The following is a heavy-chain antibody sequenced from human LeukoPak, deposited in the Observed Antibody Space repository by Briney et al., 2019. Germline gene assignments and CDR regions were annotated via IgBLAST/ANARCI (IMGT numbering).Heavy chain of an antibody. CDR2: INHSGST. CDR3: ARSTVTTLYYGMDV. J-gene: IGHJ6*04. V-gene: IGHV4-34*01. Sequence: SETLSLTCAVYGGSFSGYYWSWIRQPPGKGLEGIGEINHSGSTNYNPSLKSRVTISVDTYKNQFSLKLSSVTAADTAVYYCARSTVTTLYYGMDVWGKGTTVTVSS. D-gene: IGHD4-17*01. CDR1: GGSFSGYY.